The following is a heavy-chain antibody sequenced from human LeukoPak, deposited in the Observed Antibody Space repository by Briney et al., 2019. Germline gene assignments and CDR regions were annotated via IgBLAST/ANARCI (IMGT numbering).Heavy chain of an antibody. CDR3: ARQTGDKGIDY. D-gene: IGHD7-27*01. CDR2: INPGDSDT. CDR1: GYSFTNYW. J-gene: IGHJ4*02. V-gene: IGHV5-51*01. Sequence: GESLKISCKGSGYSFTNYWIGWVRQMPGKGLEWMGIINPGDSDTRYSPSFQGQVTISADKSVNTAYLQWSSLRASDTAIYYCARQTGDKGIDYWGQGTLVTVSS.